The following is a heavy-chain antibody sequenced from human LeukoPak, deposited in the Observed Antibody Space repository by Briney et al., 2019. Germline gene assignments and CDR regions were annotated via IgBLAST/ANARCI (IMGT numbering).Heavy chain of an antibody. Sequence: PGGSLRLSCAASGFTFSTSAMSWVRQSPGKGLEWVSSFSHIGTHTYYADSVKGRFAISRDSPKNTLYLQMNTVRAEDTAIYYCARELVSLGTGYFDLWGRGTLVTVSS. CDR2: FSHIGTHT. D-gene: IGHD7-27*01. V-gene: IGHV3-23*01. CDR1: GFTFSTSA. J-gene: IGHJ2*01. CDR3: ARELVSLGTGYFDL.